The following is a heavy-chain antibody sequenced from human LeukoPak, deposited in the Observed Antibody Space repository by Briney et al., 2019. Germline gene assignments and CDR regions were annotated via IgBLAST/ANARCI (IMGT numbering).Heavy chain of an antibody. CDR2: IYHSGST. CDR3: ARMAQRLPPYYFDY. V-gene: IGHV4-30-2*01. D-gene: IGHD2-15*01. Sequence: SQTLSLTCTVPGGSISSGGYYWSWIRQPPGKGLEWIGYIYHSGSTYYNPSLKSRVTISVDRSKNQFSLKLSSVTAAVTAVYYCARMAQRLPPYYFDYWGQGTLVTVSS. CDR1: GGSISSGGYY. J-gene: IGHJ4*02.